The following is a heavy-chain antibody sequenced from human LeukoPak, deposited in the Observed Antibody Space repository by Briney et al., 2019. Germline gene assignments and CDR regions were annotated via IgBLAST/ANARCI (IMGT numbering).Heavy chain of an antibody. D-gene: IGHD4-17*01. CDR1: GGSISSSNW. CDR3: ARDNDGDYDAFDI. CDR2: IYHSGST. V-gene: IGHV4-4*02. J-gene: IGHJ3*02. Sequence: SGTLSLTCAISGGSISSSNWWSWVRQPPGKGLEWIGEIYHSGSTNYNPSLKSRVTISVDKSKNQFSLKLSSVTAADTAVYYCARDNDGDYDAFDIWGQGTMVTVSS.